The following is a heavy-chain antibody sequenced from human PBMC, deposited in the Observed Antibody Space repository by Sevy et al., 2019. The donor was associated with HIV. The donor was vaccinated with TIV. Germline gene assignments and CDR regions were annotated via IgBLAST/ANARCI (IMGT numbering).Heavy chain of an antibody. CDR1: GGTFRSYI. CDR2: IITSAGKV. CDR3: SRVYSCGGACYYFDY. V-gene: IGHV1-69*13. D-gene: IGHD2-21*02. Sequence: ASVKVSCRTFGGTFRSYIIAWMRQAPGQGLEWMGGIITSAGKVNYAQKFRGRVTITAEDSTSTTYMEMSSLGSEDTAIYYCSRVYSCGGACYYFDYWGQGTLVTVSS. J-gene: IGHJ4*02.